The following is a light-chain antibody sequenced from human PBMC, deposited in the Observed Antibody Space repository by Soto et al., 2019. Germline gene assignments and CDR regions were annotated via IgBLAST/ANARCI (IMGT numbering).Light chain of an antibody. V-gene: IGKV4-1*01. CDR3: QKYESTPPT. Sequence: DIVMTQSPDSLAVSLGERATINCKSSQSVLYSSNNKNYLAWYQQRPGQPPKLLIYWASTRGSGVPDRFSGSGSEIDFTLTITSLQAEDVAVYYCQKYESTPPTFGQGTKLEIK. CDR1: QSVLYSSNNKNY. CDR2: WAS. J-gene: IGKJ2*01.